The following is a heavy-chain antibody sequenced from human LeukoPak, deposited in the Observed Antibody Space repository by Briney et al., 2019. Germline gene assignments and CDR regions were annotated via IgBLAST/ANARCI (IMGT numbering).Heavy chain of an antibody. D-gene: IGHD4-23*01. CDR2: IKEDGSEI. J-gene: IGHJ4*02. CDR3: ARDRGYSSFDY. CDR1: AFTFSSYW. Sequence: HPGGSLRLSCEASAFTFSSYWMSWVRQAPGKGLEWVANIKEDGSEINYVDSVKGRFTISRGNAKNSLFLQMNSLRVEDTAVYYCARDRGYSSFDYWGQGTLVTVSS. V-gene: IGHV3-7*01.